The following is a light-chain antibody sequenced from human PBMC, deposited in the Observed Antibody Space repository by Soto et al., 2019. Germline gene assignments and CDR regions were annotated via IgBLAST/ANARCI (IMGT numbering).Light chain of an antibody. J-gene: IGKJ2*01. CDR3: QQDGSSPYT. CDR1: QSVSSSY. CDR2: GAS. Sequence: EIVLTQSPGTLSLSPGERATLSCRASQSVSSSYLAWYQQKPGQAPRLLIYGASSRATGIPERFSGSGSGTDFTLTISRLEPEDCAVYYCQQDGSSPYTFGQGTKLEIK. V-gene: IGKV3-20*01.